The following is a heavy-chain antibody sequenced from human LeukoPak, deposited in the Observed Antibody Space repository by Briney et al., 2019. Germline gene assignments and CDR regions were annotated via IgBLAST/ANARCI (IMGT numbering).Heavy chain of an antibody. Sequence: GASVKVSCKASGYTFTSYGISWVRQAPGQGLEWVGWMSPNSDNTGYAQKFQGRVTMTRDTSIGTAYMELSSLTSEDTAVYYCARDFGGNSGWFDPWGQGTLVTVSS. V-gene: IGHV1-8*02. J-gene: IGHJ5*02. CDR2: MSPNSDNT. CDR3: ARDFGGNSGWFDP. D-gene: IGHD4-23*01. CDR1: GYTFTSYG.